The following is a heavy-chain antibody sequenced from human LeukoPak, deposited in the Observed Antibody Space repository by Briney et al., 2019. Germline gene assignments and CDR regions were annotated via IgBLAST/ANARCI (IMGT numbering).Heavy chain of an antibody. V-gene: IGHV3-30*04. J-gene: IGHJ5*02. CDR2: TSHDGDKE. D-gene: IGHD2-2*01. Sequence: GGSLRLSCAVSGFTFSDYAMHWVRQAPGKGLEWVAVTSHDGDKEYYADSVKGRFTISRDNSKNSLYLQMNSLRVEDTAVYYCAREPSSTMTERWFDPWGQGTLVTVSS. CDR3: AREPSSTMTERWFDP. CDR1: GFTFSDYA.